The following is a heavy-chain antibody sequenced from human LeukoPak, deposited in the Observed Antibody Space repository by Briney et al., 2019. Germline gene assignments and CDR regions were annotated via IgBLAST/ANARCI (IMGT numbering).Heavy chain of an antibody. CDR1: GFTFRSYG. Sequence: GMSLRLSCAASGFTFRSYGMHWVRQAPGKGLEWVSVIYGGGNIYYADSVKGRFTISRDNSKNTLYLQMNSLRAEDTAVYYCARGAGYNYPYYFDYWGQGTLVTVSS. CDR3: ARGAGYNYPYYFDY. J-gene: IGHJ4*02. CDR2: IYGGGNI. D-gene: IGHD5-24*01. V-gene: IGHV3-53*01.